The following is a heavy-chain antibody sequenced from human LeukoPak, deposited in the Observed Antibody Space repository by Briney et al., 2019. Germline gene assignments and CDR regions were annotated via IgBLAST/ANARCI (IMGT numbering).Heavy chain of an antibody. Sequence: PGGSLRLSCAASGFTFDDYAMHWVRHAPGKGLEWVSGISWNSGSIGYADSVKGRFTISRDNAENSLYLQMNSLRAEDTALYYCAKGPRDYYYTDVWGKGTTVTVSS. CDR2: ISWNSGSI. CDR1: GFTFDDYA. CDR3: AKGPRDYYYTDV. J-gene: IGHJ6*03. V-gene: IGHV3-9*01.